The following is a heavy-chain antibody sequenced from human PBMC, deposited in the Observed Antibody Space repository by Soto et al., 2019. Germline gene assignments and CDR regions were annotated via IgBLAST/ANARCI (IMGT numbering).Heavy chain of an antibody. CDR2: IITFFGAA. J-gene: IGHJ6*02. CDR1: GDKFSTYA. Sequence: QVQRVQSGAEVRKPGSSVRVACKASGDKFSTYAINWVRQVPGQGLEWLGGIITFFGAAMYAQKFQGRVTITADESATTAYMELSSLRSEDTAVYYCARGGKERFRGSGMDVWGQGTTVTVSS. CDR3: ARGGKERFRGSGMDV. D-gene: IGHD1-1*01. V-gene: IGHV1-69*01.